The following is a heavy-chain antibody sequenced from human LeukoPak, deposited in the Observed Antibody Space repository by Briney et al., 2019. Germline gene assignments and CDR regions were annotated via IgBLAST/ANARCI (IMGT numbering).Heavy chain of an antibody. D-gene: IGHD1-26*01. Sequence: ASVKVSCKASGYTFTSDHMNWVRQAPGQGLEWMGIVHSSGGVIKYAQEFQDRLTVTRDTSTSTIYMELSSLRSEGTAVYYCAGSSHQRNWFDPWGQGTLVIVSS. CDR2: VHSSGGVI. J-gene: IGHJ5*02. CDR3: AGSSHQRNWFDP. CDR1: GYTFTSDH. V-gene: IGHV1-46*01.